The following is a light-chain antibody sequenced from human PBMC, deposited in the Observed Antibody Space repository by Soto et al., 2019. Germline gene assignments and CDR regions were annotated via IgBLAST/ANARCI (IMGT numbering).Light chain of an antibody. CDR2: DVS. V-gene: IGLV2-14*01. J-gene: IGLJ1*01. CDR1: SSDVGGYNY. CDR3: SSYTSSSMV. Sequence: QSALTQPASVSGSPGQSITISCTGTSSDVGGYNYVSWYQQQPGKAPKLMIYDVSNRPSRVSNRFSGSKSGNTASLTISGLQAEDEADYDCSSYTSSSMVFGTGTKLTVL.